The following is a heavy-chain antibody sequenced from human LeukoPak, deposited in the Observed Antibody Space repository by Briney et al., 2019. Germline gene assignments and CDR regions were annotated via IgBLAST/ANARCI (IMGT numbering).Heavy chain of an antibody. CDR1: GYTFTTYY. J-gene: IGHJ4*02. D-gene: IGHD3-22*01. CDR3: ARKAYDSSGLGY. Sequence: ASVKVSCKTSGYTFTTYYMHWVRQAPGQGPEWMGWISPNSGGTKYAQKFQGRVTMTRGTSISTAYMELSGLTSDDTAVYYCARKAYDSSGLGYWGQGTLVTVSS. CDR2: ISPNSGGT. V-gene: IGHV1-2*02.